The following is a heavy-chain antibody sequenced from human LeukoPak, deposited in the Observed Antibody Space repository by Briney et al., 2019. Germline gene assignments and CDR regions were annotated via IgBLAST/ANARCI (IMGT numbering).Heavy chain of an antibody. J-gene: IGHJ4*02. V-gene: IGHV1-69*04. Sequence: GASVEVSCKASGGTFSSYAISWVRRAPGQGLEWMGRIIPIFGIANYARKFQGRVTITADKSTSTAYMELSSLRSEDTAVYYCANYPALDCSGGSCYYFDYWGQGTLVTVSS. CDR1: GGTFSSYA. CDR2: IIPIFGIA. CDR3: ANYPALDCSGGSCYYFDY. D-gene: IGHD2-15*01.